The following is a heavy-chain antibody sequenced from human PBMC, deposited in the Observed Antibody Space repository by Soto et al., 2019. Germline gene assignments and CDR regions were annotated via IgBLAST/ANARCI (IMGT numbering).Heavy chain of an antibody. V-gene: IGHV4-59*01. Sequence: SETLSLTCTVSGGSISSYYWSWIRQPPGKGLEWIGYIYYSGSTNYNPSLKSRVTISVDTSKNQFSLKLSSVTAADTAVYYCASFVSSREYYFDYWGQGTLVTVSS. D-gene: IGHD2-2*01. CDR1: GGSISSYY. J-gene: IGHJ4*02. CDR3: ASFVSSREYYFDY. CDR2: IYYSGST.